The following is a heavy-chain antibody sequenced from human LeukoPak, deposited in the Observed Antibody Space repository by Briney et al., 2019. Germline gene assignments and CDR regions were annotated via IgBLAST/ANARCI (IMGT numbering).Heavy chain of an antibody. D-gene: IGHD5-12*01. CDR1: GFTFSSYA. CDR3: ARWIYYFDS. Sequence: PGGSLRLSCAASGFTFSSYAMNWVRQAPGKGLEWVSAISARSDTTLYADSVKGRFTTSRDNSRNTLYLQMNNLRAEDTAIYHCARWIYYFDSWGQGTLVTVSS. V-gene: IGHV3-23*01. J-gene: IGHJ4*02. CDR2: ISARSDTT.